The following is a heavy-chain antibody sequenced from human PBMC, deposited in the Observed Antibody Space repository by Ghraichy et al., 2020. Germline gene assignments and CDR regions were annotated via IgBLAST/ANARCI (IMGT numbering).Heavy chain of an antibody. V-gene: IGHV4-39*01. J-gene: IGHJ6*03. Sequence: SETPSLTCTVSGGSISSSSYYWGWIRQPPGKGLEWIGSIYYSGSTYYNPSLKSRVTISVDTSKNQFSLKLSSVTAADTAVYYCARHRITYYYGSGSPSYMDVWGKGTTVTVSS. CDR1: GGSISSSSYY. CDR2: IYYSGST. CDR3: ARHRITYYYGSGSPSYMDV. D-gene: IGHD3-10*01.